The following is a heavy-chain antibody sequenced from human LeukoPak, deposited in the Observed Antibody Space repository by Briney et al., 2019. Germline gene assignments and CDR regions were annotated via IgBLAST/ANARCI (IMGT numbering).Heavy chain of an antibody. J-gene: IGHJ4*02. CDR1: GGSISSYY. CDR3: ASGGGATGYFDY. D-gene: IGHD1-26*01. V-gene: IGHV4-59*01. CDR2: IYYSGST. Sequence: PSETLSLTCTVSGGSISSYYWSWIRQPPGKGLEWIGYIYYSGSTNYNPSLKSRVTISVDTSKNQLSLKLSSVTAADTAVYYCASGGGATGYFDYWGQGTLVTVSS.